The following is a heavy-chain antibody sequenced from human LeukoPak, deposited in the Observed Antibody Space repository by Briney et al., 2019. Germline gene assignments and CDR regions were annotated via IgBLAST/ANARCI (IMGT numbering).Heavy chain of an antibody. CDR3: ARSLDASWLQCPEF. Sequence: ASVKVSCKASGYTFTGYYMHWVRQAPGQGLEWMGWISTYNGNTNYAQKLQGRVTMTTDTSTSTAYMELRSLRYDDTAVYYCARSLDASWLQCPEFWGQGTLVTVSP. D-gene: IGHD5-24*01. V-gene: IGHV1-18*04. CDR1: GYTFTGYY. CDR2: ISTYNGNT. J-gene: IGHJ4*02.